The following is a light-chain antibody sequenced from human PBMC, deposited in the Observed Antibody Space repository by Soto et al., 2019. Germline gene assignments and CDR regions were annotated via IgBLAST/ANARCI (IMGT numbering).Light chain of an antibody. J-gene: IGKJ4*01. V-gene: IGKV3-11*01. Sequence: EIVLTQSPATLSLSPGDRATLSCRASQSVTTSVAWYQHQPGQAPRLVIYDASKRATGIPPRFSGSGSGTHFTLTISSLDPEDFAVYYCQHRSNWPSVTFGGGTKLEIK. CDR2: DAS. CDR3: QHRSNWPSVT. CDR1: QSVTTS.